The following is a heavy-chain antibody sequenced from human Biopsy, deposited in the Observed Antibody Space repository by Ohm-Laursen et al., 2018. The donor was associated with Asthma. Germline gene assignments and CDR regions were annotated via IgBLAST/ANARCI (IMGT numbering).Heavy chain of an antibody. J-gene: IGHJ4*02. V-gene: IGHV3-30*03. CDR2: ISYDGSNK. CDR3: ASQSSGPDFWSGYYYFDY. D-gene: IGHD3-3*01. CDR1: RFTFSSYG. Sequence: SLRLSCAASRFTFSSYGMHWVRQAPGKGLEWVAVISYDGSNKYYADSVKGRFTISRDNSKNTLHLQMNSLRAEDTAVYYCASQSSGPDFWSGYYYFDYWGQGTLVTVSS.